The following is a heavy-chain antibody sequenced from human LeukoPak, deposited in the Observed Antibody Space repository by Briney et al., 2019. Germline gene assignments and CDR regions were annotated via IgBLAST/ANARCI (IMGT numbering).Heavy chain of an antibody. J-gene: IGHJ4*02. D-gene: IGHD3-22*01. CDR1: GFTFSGSA. CDR2: IRSKANSYAI. CDR3: TRYYYDSSGYYYLFDY. Sequence: GGSLRLSCAASGFTFSGSAMHCVRQASGKGLEWVGRIRSKANSYAIAYAASVKGRFTISRDDSKNTAYLQMNSLKTEDTAVYYCTRYYYDSSGYYYLFDYWGQGTLVTVSS. V-gene: IGHV3-73*01.